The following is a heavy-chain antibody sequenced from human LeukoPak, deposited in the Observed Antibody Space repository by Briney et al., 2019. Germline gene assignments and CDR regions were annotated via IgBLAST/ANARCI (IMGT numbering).Heavy chain of an antibody. D-gene: IGHD6-19*01. Sequence: PSETLSLTCAVYGGSFSGYYWSWIRQPPGKGLEWIGEINHSGSTNYNPSLKSRVTISVDTSKNQFSLKLSSVTAADTAVYYCARQMTDSSGWYTDYYYMDVWGKGTTVTVSS. CDR2: INHSGST. J-gene: IGHJ6*03. CDR1: GGSFSGYY. V-gene: IGHV4-34*01. CDR3: ARQMTDSSGWYTDYYYMDV.